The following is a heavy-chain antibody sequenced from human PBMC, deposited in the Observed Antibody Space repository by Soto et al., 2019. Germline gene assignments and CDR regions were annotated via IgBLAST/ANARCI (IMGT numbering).Heavy chain of an antibody. Sequence: ASETLSLTCTVSGGSISSSSYYWGWIRQPPGKGLEWIGSIYYSGSTYYNPSLKNRVTISVDTSKNQFSLKLSSVTAADTAVYYCTSSGENFDYWGQGTLVTVSS. CDR3: TSSGENFDY. CDR2: IYYSGST. D-gene: IGHD2-15*01. CDR1: GGSISSSSYY. J-gene: IGHJ4*02. V-gene: IGHV4-39*01.